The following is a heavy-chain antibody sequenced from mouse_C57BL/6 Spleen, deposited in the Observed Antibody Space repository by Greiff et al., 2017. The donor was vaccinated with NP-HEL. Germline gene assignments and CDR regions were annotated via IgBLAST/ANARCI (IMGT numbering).Heavy chain of an antibody. Sequence: VQLQQSGAELVRPGASVTLSCKASGYTFTDYEMHWVKQTPVHGLEWIGAIDPETGGTAYNQKFKGKAILTADQSSSTAYMELRSLTSEDSAVHYCPQATYYYGSSSYYYAMDYWGQGTSVTVSS. D-gene: IGHD1-1*01. CDR3: PQATYYYGSSSYYYAMDY. J-gene: IGHJ4*01. CDR2: IDPETGGT. V-gene: IGHV1-15*01. CDR1: GYTFTDYE.